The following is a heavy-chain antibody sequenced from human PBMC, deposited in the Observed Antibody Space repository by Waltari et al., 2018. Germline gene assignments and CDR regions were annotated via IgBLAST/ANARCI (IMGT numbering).Heavy chain of an antibody. J-gene: IGHJ4*02. CDR1: GYSFTTYW. CDR2: IYPGDSDT. D-gene: IGHD3-3*01. V-gene: IGHV5-51*01. CDR3: AKARRVFGVVITTPFDY. Sequence: EVQLVQSGAEVKKPGESLKISCKGSGYSFTTYWIGWMRQMPGKGLEWMGLIYPGDSDTRYSPSFQGQVTISADKSISTAYLQWSSLKASDTAMYYCAKARRVFGVVITTPFDYWGQGTLVTVSS.